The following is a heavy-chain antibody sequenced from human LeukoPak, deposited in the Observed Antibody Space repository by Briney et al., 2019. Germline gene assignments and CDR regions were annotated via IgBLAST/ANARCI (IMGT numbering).Heavy chain of an antibody. V-gene: IGHV4-59*01. D-gene: IGHD5-18*01. J-gene: IGHJ4*02. CDR2: IYYSGST. Sequence: PSETLSLTCTVSGGSISGYYWSWIRQPPGKGLEWIGYIYYSGSTNYNPSLKSRVTISVDTSKNQFSLKLSSVTAADTAVYYCARERGYANDYWGQGTLVTVSS. CDR1: GGSISGYY. CDR3: ARERGYANDY.